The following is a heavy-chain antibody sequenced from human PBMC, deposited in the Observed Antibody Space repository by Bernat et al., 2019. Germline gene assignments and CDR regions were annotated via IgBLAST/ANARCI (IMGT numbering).Heavy chain of an antibody. D-gene: IGHD2-15*01. Sequence: EVQLVESGGGLVQPGGSLRLSCAASGFTFSGHWMHWVRQAPGKGLVWVSRSNSDGSKTNYADSLKGRSAISRDNAKSTVYLQMNSLRADGTAVYYCARDSGYCSGGRCADAFDIWGQGTMVTVSS. CDR2: SNSDGSKT. V-gene: IGHV3-74*01. CDR3: ARDSGYCSGGRCADAFDI. CDR1: GFTFSGHW. J-gene: IGHJ3*02.